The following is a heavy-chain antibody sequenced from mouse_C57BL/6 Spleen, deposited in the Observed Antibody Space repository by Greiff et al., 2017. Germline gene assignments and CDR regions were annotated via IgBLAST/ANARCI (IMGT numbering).Heavy chain of an antibody. Sequence: VQLQQSGAELVKPGASVKMSCKASGYTFTSYWITWVKQRPGQGLEWIGDLYPGSGSTNYNEKFKSKATLTVETSSSTAYMQLSSLTSEDSAVYYCAREDAYLDYWGQGTTLTVSS. CDR1: GYTFTSYW. CDR3: AREDAYLDY. J-gene: IGHJ2*01. V-gene: IGHV1-55*01. CDR2: LYPGSGST.